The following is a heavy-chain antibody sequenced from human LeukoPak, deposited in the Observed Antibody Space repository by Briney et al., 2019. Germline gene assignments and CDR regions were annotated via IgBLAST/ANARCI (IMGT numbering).Heavy chain of an antibody. CDR1: GFTFSSYE. V-gene: IGHV3-48*03. CDR2: ISSGGTTI. Sequence: GGSLRLSCAASGFTFSSYEMHWVRQAPGKGLEWVSYISSGGTTIYYADSVKGRFTISRDNAKNSLYLQMNSLRAEDTAIYYCARDVGCSGGSCYSHSDYWGQGTLVTVSS. J-gene: IGHJ4*02. D-gene: IGHD2-15*01. CDR3: ARDVGCSGGSCYSHSDY.